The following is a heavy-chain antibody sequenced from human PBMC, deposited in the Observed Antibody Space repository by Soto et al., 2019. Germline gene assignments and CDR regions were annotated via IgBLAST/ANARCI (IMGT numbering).Heavy chain of an antibody. V-gene: IGHV4-39*01. J-gene: IGHJ4*02. CDR1: GGSISSSSYY. CDR2: IYYSGST. CDR3: SIPSGESLVYSFDS. D-gene: IGHD6-19*01. Sequence: SETLSLTCTVSGGSISSSSYYWGWIRQPPGKGLEWIGSIYYSGSTYYNPSLKSRVTISVDTSKNQFSLKLSSVTAADTAVYYCSIPSGESLVYSFDSWGQGTLVTVSS.